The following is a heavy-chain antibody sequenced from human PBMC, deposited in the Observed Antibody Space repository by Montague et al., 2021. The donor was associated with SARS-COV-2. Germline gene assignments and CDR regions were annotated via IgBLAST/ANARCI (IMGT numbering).Heavy chain of an antibody. Sequence: SETLSLTCAVFDGSFSNFYWSWIRQPPGKGLEWIGEINHSGTTXXXPSXXXRVTISVDTSRNQFSLKLNSATAADTAVYYCARSPLLWFGTALGNWFDPWGQGTLVTVSS. CDR1: DGSFSNFY. CDR3: ARSPLLWFGTALGNWFDP. J-gene: IGHJ5*02. D-gene: IGHD3-10*01. CDR2: INHSGTT. V-gene: IGHV4-34*01.